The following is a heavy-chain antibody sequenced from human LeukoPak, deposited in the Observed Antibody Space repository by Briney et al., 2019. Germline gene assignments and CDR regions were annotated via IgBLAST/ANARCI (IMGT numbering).Heavy chain of an antibody. CDR3: ARAIRIAAAGTLDY. Sequence: NPSETLSLTCTVSGGSISSGVYYWSWIRQHPGKGLEWIGYIYYSGSTYYNPSLKSRVTISVDTSKNQFSLKLSSVTAADTAVYYCARAIRIAAAGTLDYWGQGTLVTVSS. D-gene: IGHD6-13*01. J-gene: IGHJ4*02. V-gene: IGHV4-31*03. CDR1: GGSISSGVYY. CDR2: IYYSGST.